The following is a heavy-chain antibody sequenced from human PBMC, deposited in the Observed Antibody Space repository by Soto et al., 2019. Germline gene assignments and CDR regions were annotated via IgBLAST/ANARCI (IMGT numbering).Heavy chain of an antibody. CDR1: GFTFDDYA. Sequence: EVQLVESGGGLVQPGRSLRLSCAASGFTFDDYAMHWVRQAPGKGLEWVSGISWNSGSIGYADSVKGRFTISRDNAKNSLYLQMNSLRAEDTALYYCAREVESGYDYIGYWGQGTLVTVSS. CDR2: ISWNSGSI. D-gene: IGHD5-12*01. J-gene: IGHJ4*02. CDR3: AREVESGYDYIGY. V-gene: IGHV3-9*01.